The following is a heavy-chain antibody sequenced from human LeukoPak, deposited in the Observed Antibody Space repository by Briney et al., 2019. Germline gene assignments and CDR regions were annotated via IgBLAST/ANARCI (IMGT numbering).Heavy chain of an antibody. J-gene: IGHJ4*02. V-gene: IGHV4-61*02. CDR3: ARVLAVASTYYFDY. CDR1: GGSISSGSYY. CDR2: IYTSGST. D-gene: IGHD6-19*01. Sequence: SETLSLTCSVSGGSISSGSYYWSWIRQPAGKGLEWIGRIYTSGSTNYNPSLKSRVTISVDTSKNQFSLKLSSVTAADTAVYYCARVLAVASTYYFDYWGQGTLVTVSS.